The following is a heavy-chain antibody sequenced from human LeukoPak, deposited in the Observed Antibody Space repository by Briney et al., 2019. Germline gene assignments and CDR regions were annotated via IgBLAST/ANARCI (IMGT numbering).Heavy chain of an antibody. Sequence: GESPKISCKGSGYSCTDYWIAWGRQMPGKGLEWMGIIYLGDSDIRYGHIRYSPSFQGQVTISADKSTSTVYLQWSSLKASDTAMYFCARKNRTPLPNNWFDSWGQGTLVTVSS. J-gene: IGHJ5*01. V-gene: IGHV5-51*01. D-gene: IGHD1-1*01. CDR3: ARKNRTPLPNNWFDS. CDR1: GYSCTDYW. CDR2: IYLGDSDIRYGHI.